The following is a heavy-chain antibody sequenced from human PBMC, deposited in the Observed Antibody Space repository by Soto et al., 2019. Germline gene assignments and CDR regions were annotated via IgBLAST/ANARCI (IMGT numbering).Heavy chain of an antibody. CDR3: ARGYDSSAYFYPLGDGMDV. CDR1: GYSFANQA. CDR2: ISGRSGNS. D-gene: IGHD3-22*01. J-gene: IGHJ6*02. Sequence: QVQLVQSGTEVKKPGASVEVSCKTSGYSFANQAINWVRQAPGQGLEWVGWISGRSGNSNYAETVRGRVTMTPDTSTGTAYLELRALTTDDTAVYYCARGYDSSAYFYPLGDGMDVWGQGTTVTVSS. V-gene: IGHV1-18*01.